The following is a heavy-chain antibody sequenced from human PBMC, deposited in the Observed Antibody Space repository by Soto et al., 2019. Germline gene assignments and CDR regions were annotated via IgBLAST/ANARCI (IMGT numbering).Heavy chain of an antibody. CDR3: ARDPGIAARDNWFYP. D-gene: IGHD6-6*01. CDR2: IIPIFGTA. J-gene: IGHJ5*02. CDR1: GGTFSSYA. Sequence: QVQLVQHGAAVKKPGSSVKVSCKASGGTFSSYAISWVRQAPVQGLEWMGGIIPIFGTANYAQKFQGRVTSTADESTSTAYMELRSLRSEDTAVYYCARDPGIAARDNWFYPWGQGTLVTVSS. V-gene: IGHV1-69*01.